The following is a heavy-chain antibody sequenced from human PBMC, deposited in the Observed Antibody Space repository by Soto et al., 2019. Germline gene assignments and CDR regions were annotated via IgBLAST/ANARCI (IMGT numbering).Heavy chain of an antibody. J-gene: IGHJ5*02. Sequence: RASVKVSCKASGDTFTSYAMHWVRQAPGQRLEWMGWINAGNGNTKYSQKFQGRVTITRDTSASTAYMELSSLRSEDTAVYYCARDITGTGWFDPWGQGTPVTVSS. CDR2: INAGNGNT. V-gene: IGHV1-3*01. D-gene: IGHD1-20*01. CDR1: GDTFTSYA. CDR3: ARDITGTGWFDP.